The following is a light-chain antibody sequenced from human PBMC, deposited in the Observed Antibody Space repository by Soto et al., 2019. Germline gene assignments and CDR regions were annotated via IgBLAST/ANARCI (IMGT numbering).Light chain of an antibody. J-gene: IGLJ2*01. CDR1: SGHSSYI. CDR2: LEGSGSY. Sequence: QLVLTQSSSASASLGSSVKLTCTLSSGHSSYIIAWHQQQPGKAPRYLMKLEGSGSYNKGSGVPDRFSGSSSGAVRYLTIANLQFEDEADYYCETWDSYSWVFGGGTKLTVL. V-gene: IGLV4-60*02. CDR3: ETWDSYSWV.